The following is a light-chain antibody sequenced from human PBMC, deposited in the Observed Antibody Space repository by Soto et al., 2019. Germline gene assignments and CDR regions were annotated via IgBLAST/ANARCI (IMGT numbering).Light chain of an antibody. Sequence: DIQMTQSPSTLSASVGDRVTITCRASQNINSWLAWYQQKPGKAPKLLIHKASSLQSGVPSRFSGSGSGTEFTLTISSLDPDDFATYYCQQYNGYGRFGQGTKVEIK. V-gene: IGKV1-5*03. CDR1: QNINSW. CDR3: QQYNGYGR. J-gene: IGKJ1*01. CDR2: KAS.